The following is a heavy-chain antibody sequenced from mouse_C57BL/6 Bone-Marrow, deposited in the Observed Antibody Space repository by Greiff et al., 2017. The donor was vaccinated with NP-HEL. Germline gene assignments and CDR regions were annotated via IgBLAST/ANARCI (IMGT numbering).Heavy chain of an antibody. CDR1: GFTFSDYG. D-gene: IGHD1-1*01. V-gene: IGHV5-15*01. CDR3: ARHALYYYGSPYAMDY. J-gene: IGHJ4*01. CDR2: ISNLAYSI. Sequence: EVKLVESGGGLVQPGGSLKLSCAASGFTFSDYGMAWVRQAPRKGPEWVAFISNLAYSIYYADTVTGRFTISRENAKNTLYLEMSSLRSEDTAMYYCARHALYYYGSPYAMDYWGQGTSVTVSS.